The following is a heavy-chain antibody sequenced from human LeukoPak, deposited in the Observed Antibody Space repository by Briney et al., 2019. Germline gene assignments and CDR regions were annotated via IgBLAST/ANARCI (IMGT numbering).Heavy chain of an antibody. CDR2: IYTSGST. V-gene: IGHV4-59*10. CDR1: GGSFSGYY. CDR3: ASLDCSGGSCYSFELDY. J-gene: IGHJ4*02. D-gene: IGHD2-15*01. Sequence: PSETLSLTCAVYGGSFSGYYWSWIRQPAGKGLEWIGRIYTSGSTNYDPSLKSRVTISVDTSKNQFSLKLSSVTAADTAVYYCASLDCSGGSCYSFELDYWGQGTLVTVSS.